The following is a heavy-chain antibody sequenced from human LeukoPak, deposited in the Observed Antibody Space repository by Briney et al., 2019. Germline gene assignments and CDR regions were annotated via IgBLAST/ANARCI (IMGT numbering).Heavy chain of an antibody. J-gene: IGHJ3*02. CDR3: ARTGARLPGGAFDI. V-gene: IGHV3-9*01. D-gene: IGHD5-18*01. CDR1: GFSFDDYA. Sequence: GGSLRLSCAASGFSFDDYAMHWVRQAPGKGLEWVSGISWNSGSIGYADSVKGRFTISRDNAKNSLYLQMNSLRAEDTVLYYCARTGARLPGGAFDIWGQGTMVTVSS. CDR2: ISWNSGSI.